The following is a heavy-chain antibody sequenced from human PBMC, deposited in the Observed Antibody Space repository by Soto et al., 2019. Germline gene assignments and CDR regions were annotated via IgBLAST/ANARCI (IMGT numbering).Heavy chain of an antibody. J-gene: IGHJ4*02. D-gene: IGHD3-9*01. CDR3: ARGTYYDILTGLLDY. Sequence: VQLVESGGGLVQPGGSLRLSCAASGFTFSSYAMHWVRQAPGKGLEWVAVISYDGSNKYYADSVKGRFTISRDNSKNTLYLQMNSLRAEDTAVYYCARGTYYDILTGLLDYWGQGTLVTVSS. V-gene: IGHV3-30-3*01. CDR2: ISYDGSNK. CDR1: GFTFSSYA.